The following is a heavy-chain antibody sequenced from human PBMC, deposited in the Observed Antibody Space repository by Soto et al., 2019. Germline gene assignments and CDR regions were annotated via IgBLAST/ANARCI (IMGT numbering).Heavy chain of an antibody. J-gene: IGHJ6*03. Sequence: QVQLVQSGAEVKKPGSSVKVSCEASGGTFTSYIFTWVRQAPGQGLEWMGRSIPIQGTADYALKFQDRVTMTADKSTNTADMELRSLRPDDTAVYYCAKSLVCEDHAYMYVWGKGTTVTVSS. CDR3: AKSLVCEDHAYMYV. CDR2: SIPIQGTA. D-gene: IGHD3-16*01. V-gene: IGHV1-69*08. CDR1: GGTFTSYI.